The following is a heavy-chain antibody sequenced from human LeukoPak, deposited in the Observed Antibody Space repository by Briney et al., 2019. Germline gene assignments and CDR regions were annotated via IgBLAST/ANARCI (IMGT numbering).Heavy chain of an antibody. CDR3: ARGSTGTANFDY. CDR2: IYYSGST. D-gene: IGHD1-1*01. J-gene: IGHJ4*02. Sequence: SETLSLTCTVSGGSISSYYWSWIRQPPGKGLEWIGYIYYSGSTNYNPSLKSRVTIPVDTSKNQFSLKLSSVTAADTAVYYCARGSTGTANFDYWGQGTLVTVSS. V-gene: IGHV4-59*01. CDR1: GGSISSYY.